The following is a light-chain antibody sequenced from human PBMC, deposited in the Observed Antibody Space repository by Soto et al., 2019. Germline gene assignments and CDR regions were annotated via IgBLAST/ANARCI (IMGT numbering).Light chain of an antibody. CDR1: SSDVGGYNY. J-gene: IGLJ2*01. CDR2: DVS. CDR3: SSYTSRSTPLSVV. Sequence: QSALTQPASVSGSPGQSITISCTGTSSDVGGYNYVSWYQQHPGKAPKLMIYDVSNRPSGVSNRFSGSKSGNTASLTISGLQAEDEADYYCSSYTSRSTPLSVVFGGGTKVTVL. V-gene: IGLV2-14*01.